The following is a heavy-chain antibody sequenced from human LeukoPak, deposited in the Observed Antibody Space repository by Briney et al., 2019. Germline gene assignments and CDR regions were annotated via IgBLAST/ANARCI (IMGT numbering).Heavy chain of an antibody. Sequence: GGSLRLSCAASGFTFSGYGMHWVRQAPGKGLEWVAFLRYDGSNTYYADSVKGRFTISRDNSKNTLYLQMNSLRAEDTAVYYCAKDSGVGMATTFSILDIWGQGTMVTVSS. CDR2: LRYDGSNT. J-gene: IGHJ3*02. CDR3: AKDSGVGMATTFSILDI. V-gene: IGHV3-30*02. D-gene: IGHD5-24*01. CDR1: GFTFSGYG.